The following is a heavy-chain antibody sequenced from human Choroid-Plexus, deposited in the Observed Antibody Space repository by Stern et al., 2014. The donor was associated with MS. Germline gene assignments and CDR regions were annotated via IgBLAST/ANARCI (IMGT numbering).Heavy chain of an antibody. Sequence: VQLLESGGGVAQPGRPLILSCAASGFTFSNFGMHWVRQAPGKGLEWVALISYDGSDKYYADSVKGRFTIFRDKSKNTLYMHRNSLRAEDTAVYYCAKDRQWSTYFFDYWGQGSLVTVSS. D-gene: IGHD2-15*01. CDR2: ISYDGSDK. CDR3: AKDRQWSTYFFDY. V-gene: IGHV3-30*18. CDR1: GFTFSNFG. J-gene: IGHJ4*02.